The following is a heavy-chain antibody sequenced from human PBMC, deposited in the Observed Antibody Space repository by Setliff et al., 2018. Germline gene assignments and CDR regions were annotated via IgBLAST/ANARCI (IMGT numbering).Heavy chain of an antibody. D-gene: IGHD3-3*01. V-gene: IGHV4-39*07. CDR1: GGSISSSSYY. J-gene: IGHJ4*02. CDR2: IYYSGST. CDR3: ARRETYYNFWSGIIPPFAN. Sequence: PSETLSLTCTVSGGSISSSSYYWGWIRQPPGKGLEWIGSIYYSGSTYYNPSLKSRVTISVDKSKNQFSLKLSSVTAADTAVYYCARRETYYNFWSGIIPPFANWGQGTLVTVSS.